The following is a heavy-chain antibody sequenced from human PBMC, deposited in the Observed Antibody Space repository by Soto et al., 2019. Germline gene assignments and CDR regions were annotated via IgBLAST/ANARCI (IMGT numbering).Heavy chain of an antibody. D-gene: IGHD3-9*01. Sequence: QDQLVQSGAEVKKPGASVTVSCKASGYSFTNYGITWVRQAAGQGLEWMGWISAFNGNTHYAQKLQGRVTMTTDASTSTAYMELRSLRSDDTAVYYCARDRGVAPPVTGNTHYYYYMDVWGKVTTVIVSS. CDR1: GYSFTNYG. J-gene: IGHJ6*03. CDR3: ARDRGVAPPVTGNTHYYYYMDV. CDR2: ISAFNGNT. V-gene: IGHV1-18*01.